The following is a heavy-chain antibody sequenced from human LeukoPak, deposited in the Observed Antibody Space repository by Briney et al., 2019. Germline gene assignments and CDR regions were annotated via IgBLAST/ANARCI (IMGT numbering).Heavy chain of an antibody. D-gene: IGHD3-16*01. V-gene: IGHV4-59*08. CDR3: ARQFALTWFDP. J-gene: IGHJ5*02. Sequence: SETLSLTCTVSGDSIRTYYWSWIRQPPEKGLEWIGYTSDSGRTNYNPSLKSRVSISPDTSKNQLSLRLSSVTAADTAVYYCARQFALTWFDPWGQGTLVTVSS. CDR1: GDSIRTYY. CDR2: TSDSGRT.